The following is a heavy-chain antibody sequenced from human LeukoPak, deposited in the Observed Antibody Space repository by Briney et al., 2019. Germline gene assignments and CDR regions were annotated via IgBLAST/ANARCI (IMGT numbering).Heavy chain of an antibody. CDR1: GFTFSSYA. D-gene: IGHD3-22*01. V-gene: IGHV3-23*01. J-gene: IGHJ4*02. CDR2: ISGSGGST. Sequence: GGSLSFSCAASGFTFSSYAMSGVRPPPGKGLGGVSAISGSGGSTYYADSVKGRFTISRDNSKNTLYLQMNSLRAEDTAVYYCAKGRGPFYDSSGYYYGYFDYWGQGTLVTVSS. CDR3: AKGRGPFYDSSGYYYGYFDY.